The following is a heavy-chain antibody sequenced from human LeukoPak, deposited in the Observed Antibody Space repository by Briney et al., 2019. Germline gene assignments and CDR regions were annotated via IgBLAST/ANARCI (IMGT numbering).Heavy chain of an antibody. CDR3: TRDVGAAGFDY. D-gene: IGHD6-13*01. J-gene: IGHJ4*02. CDR1: GGPISSDY. CDR2: IYYSGNT. Sequence: PSETLSLTCIVSGGPISSDYWTWIRQPPGRGLEWIGDIYYSGNTRYNASLKSRVTISLDISKRQFSLKLNSVTAADTAMYYCTRDVGAAGFDYWGQGTQVTVSS. V-gene: IGHV4-59*01.